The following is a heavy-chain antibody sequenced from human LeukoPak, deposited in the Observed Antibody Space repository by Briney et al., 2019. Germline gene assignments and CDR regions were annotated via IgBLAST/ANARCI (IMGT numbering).Heavy chain of an antibody. CDR2: ISGSGGST. J-gene: IGHJ6*03. V-gene: IGHV3-23*01. Sequence: GGSLRLSCAASGFTFSSYAMSWVRQAPGKGLEWVSAISGSGGSTYYADSVKGRFTISRDNSKNTLYLQMNSLRAEDTAVYYCAKNGGSSSSYYYYYMDVWGKGTTATVSS. CDR1: GFTFSSYA. CDR3: AKNGGSSSSYYYYYMDV. D-gene: IGHD6-6*01.